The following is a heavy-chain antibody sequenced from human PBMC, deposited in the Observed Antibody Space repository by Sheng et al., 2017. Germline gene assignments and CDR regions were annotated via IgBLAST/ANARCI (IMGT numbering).Heavy chain of an antibody. CDR3: ARGQVGGLMTVDY. Sequence: QLQLKESGPGLVKPSETLSLTCKVSGGSISSSCCYWAWIRQSPGKGLEWIGSIYYSGATYYHPSLRSRVTISVDTSKNQFSLKLSSVTAADTAVFYCARGQVGGLMTVDYWGQGKLVTVSS. J-gene: IGHJ4*02. CDR1: GGSISSSCCY. CDR2: IYYSGAT. D-gene: IGHD2-21*02. V-gene: IGHV4-39*07.